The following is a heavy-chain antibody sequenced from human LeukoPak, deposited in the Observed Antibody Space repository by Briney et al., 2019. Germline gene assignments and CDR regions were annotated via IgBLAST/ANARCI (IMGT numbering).Heavy chain of an antibody. J-gene: IGHJ5*02. Sequence: SETLSLTCTVSDGSITSSSYYWTWVRQPPGKGLEWIGNINYGGTTDYNPSLKSRVTISVDTSKNQFSLRLSSVTAADTAVYYCARVFSTNYYDNRGWFDPWGQGTLVTVSS. CDR3: ARVFSTNYYDNRGWFDP. D-gene: IGHD3-22*01. CDR1: DGSITSSSYY. V-gene: IGHV4-39*07. CDR2: INYGGTT.